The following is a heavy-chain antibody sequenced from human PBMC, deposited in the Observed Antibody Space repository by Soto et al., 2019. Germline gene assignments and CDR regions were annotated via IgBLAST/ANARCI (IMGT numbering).Heavy chain of an antibody. J-gene: IGHJ4*02. CDR3: AKVLSQNYYYPFDF. CDR1: GFTFSDYA. CDR2: ISGGSSVT. Sequence: GGSLRLSCTASGFTFSDYAMAWVRQAPGKGLEWVSTISGGSSVTYYGDSVKGRFTISRDNAKKTLFLQLNRLSAEDTATYYCAKVLSQNYYYPFDFWGQGTQVTFSS. V-gene: IGHV3-23*01. D-gene: IGHD3-10*01.